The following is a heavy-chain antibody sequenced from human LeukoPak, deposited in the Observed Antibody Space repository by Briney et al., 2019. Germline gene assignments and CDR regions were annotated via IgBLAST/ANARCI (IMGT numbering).Heavy chain of an antibody. J-gene: IGHJ4*02. CDR2: MNPNSGNT. D-gene: IGHD2-2*01. CDR1: GGTFSSYA. Sequence: SVKVSCKASGGTFSSYAISWVRQAPGQGLEWMGWMNPNSGNTGYAQKFQGRVTMTRNTSISTAYMELSSLRSEDTAVYYCARVQDTRDFDYWGQGTLVTVSS. CDR3: ARVQDTRDFDY. V-gene: IGHV1-8*02.